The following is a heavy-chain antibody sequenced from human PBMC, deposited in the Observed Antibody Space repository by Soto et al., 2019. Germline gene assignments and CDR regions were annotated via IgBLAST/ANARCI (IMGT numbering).Heavy chain of an antibody. D-gene: IGHD3-22*01. CDR1: GGSISSGGYY. J-gene: IGHJ4*02. Sequence: PSETLSLTCTVSGGSISSGGYYWIWIRQHPGKGLEWIGYIYYSGSTYYNPSLKSRVTISVDTSKNQFSLKLSSVTAADTAVYYCATGRDYYDTPPPLRYWGQGTLVTVSS. CDR3: ATGRDYYDTPPPLRY. V-gene: IGHV4-31*03. CDR2: IYYSGST.